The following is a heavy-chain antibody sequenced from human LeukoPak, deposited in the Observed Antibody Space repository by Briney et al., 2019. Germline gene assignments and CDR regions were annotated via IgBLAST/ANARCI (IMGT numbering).Heavy chain of an antibody. CDR2: IYYSGST. Sequence: PSETLSLTCTVSGGSISSSSYYWGWIRQPPGKGLEWIGSIYYSGSTYYNPSLKGRVTISVDTSKNQFSLKLSSVTAADTAVYYCARAFGRGYSYGYPTVDYWGQGTLVTVSS. V-gene: IGHV4-39*07. CDR1: GGSISSSSYY. J-gene: IGHJ4*02. CDR3: ARAFGRGYSYGYPTVDY. D-gene: IGHD5-18*01.